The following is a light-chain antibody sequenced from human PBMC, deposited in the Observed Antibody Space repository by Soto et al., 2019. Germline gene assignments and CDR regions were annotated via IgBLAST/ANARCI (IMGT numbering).Light chain of an antibody. J-gene: IGLJ1*01. CDR2: VVS. Sequence: QSVLAQPPSVSGSPGQSIAISCTGTSSDVGGYNYVSWHQQHPGKAPKVLISVVSNRPSGVSNRFSGSKSGNTASLTISGLQAEDEADYYCISYTSGTSPYVFGTGTKLTVL. V-gene: IGLV2-14*01. CDR3: ISYTSGTSPYV. CDR1: SSDVGGYNY.